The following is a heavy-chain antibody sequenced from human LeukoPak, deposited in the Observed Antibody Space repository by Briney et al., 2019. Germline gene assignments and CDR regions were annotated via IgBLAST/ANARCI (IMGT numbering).Heavy chain of an antibody. Sequence: RGSLRLSCAASGFTFSTYEMNWVRQAPGKGLEWVSYISTRATTIYYADSVKGRFTISRDNSKNTLYLQMNSLRAEDTAVFYCAAGGDYPHFDYWGQGTLVTVSS. D-gene: IGHD4-17*01. V-gene: IGHV3-48*03. CDR1: GFTFSTYE. J-gene: IGHJ4*02. CDR2: ISTRATTI. CDR3: AAGGDYPHFDY.